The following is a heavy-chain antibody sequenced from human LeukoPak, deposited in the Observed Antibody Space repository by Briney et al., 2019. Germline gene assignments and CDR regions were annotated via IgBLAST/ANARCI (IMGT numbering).Heavy chain of an antibody. CDR3: AREFCSSTNCYFDY. J-gene: IGHJ4*02. V-gene: IGHV3-7*01. CDR2: IKQDGSEK. Sequence: GGSLRLSCAASGFTFSSYWMTWVRQAPGKGLEWVASIKQDGSEKYYVDSVKGRFTISRDNAKNSLYLQMNSLRAEDTAVYYCAREFCSSTNCYFDYWGQGTLVTVSS. CDR1: GFTFSSYW. D-gene: IGHD2-2*01.